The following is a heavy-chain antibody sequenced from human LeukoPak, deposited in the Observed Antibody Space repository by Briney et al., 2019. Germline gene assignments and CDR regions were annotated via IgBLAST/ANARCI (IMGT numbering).Heavy chain of an antibody. CDR1: GFTFDDYA. Sequence: PGGSLRLSCAASGFTFDDYAMSWVRQAPGKGLEWVSAISGSGGSTYYADSVKGRFTISRDNSKNTLYLQMNSLRAEDTAVYYCAKLNPGVGNYYYGMDVWGQGTTVTVSS. D-gene: IGHD1-14*01. CDR2: ISGSGGST. V-gene: IGHV3-23*01. J-gene: IGHJ6*02. CDR3: AKLNPGVGNYYYGMDV.